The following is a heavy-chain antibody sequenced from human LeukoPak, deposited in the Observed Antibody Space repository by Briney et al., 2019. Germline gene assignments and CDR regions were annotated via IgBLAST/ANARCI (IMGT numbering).Heavy chain of an antibody. CDR3: ARGVGRTRAPPLDY. CDR2: ISYDGSNK. V-gene: IGHV3-30-3*01. J-gene: IGHJ4*02. Sequence: PGRSLRLSCAASGFIFSSYVMHWVRQAPGKGLEWVAVISYDGSNKYNADSVKGRFTISRGNSKNTLYLEVNSLRAEDTAVYYCARGVGRTRAPPLDYWGQGTLVTVSS. CDR1: GFIFSSYV. D-gene: IGHD2-15*01.